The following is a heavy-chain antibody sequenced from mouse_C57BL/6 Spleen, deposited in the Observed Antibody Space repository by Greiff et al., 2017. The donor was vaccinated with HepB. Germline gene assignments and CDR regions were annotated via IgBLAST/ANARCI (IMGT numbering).Heavy chain of an antibody. Sequence: EVQGVESGGGLVKPGGSLKLSCAASGFTFSDYGMHWVRQAPEKGLEWVAYISSGSSTIYYADKVKGRFTISKDNAKNTLFLQMTIRRTEDTAMYDCVKPGPGFAYWGQGALVTVSA. CDR2: ISSGSSTI. V-gene: IGHV5-17*01. J-gene: IGHJ3*01. CDR1: GFTFSDYG. CDR3: VKPGPGFAY. D-gene: IGHD3-1*01.